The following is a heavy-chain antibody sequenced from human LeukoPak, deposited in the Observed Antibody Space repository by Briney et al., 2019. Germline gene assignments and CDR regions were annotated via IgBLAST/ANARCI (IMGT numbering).Heavy chain of an antibody. CDR2: IYSGGST. CDR3: ARPGTYSSSWYYFDY. J-gene: IGHJ4*02. D-gene: IGHD6-13*01. CDR1: GFAFSSFE. Sequence: GGSLRLSCAASGFAFSSFEMNWVRQAPGKGLEWVSVIYSGGSTYYADSVKGRFTISRDNSKNTLYLQMNSLRAEDTAVYYCARPGTYSSSWYYFDYWGQGTLVTVSS. V-gene: IGHV3-66*04.